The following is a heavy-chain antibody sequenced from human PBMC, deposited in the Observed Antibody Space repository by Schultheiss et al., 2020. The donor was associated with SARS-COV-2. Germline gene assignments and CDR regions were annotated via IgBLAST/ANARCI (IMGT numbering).Heavy chain of an antibody. CDR1: GFSISSGYY. CDR3: ARQRQQLVRY. D-gene: IGHD6-13*01. J-gene: IGHJ4*02. Sequence: SETLSLTCTVSGFSISSGYYWGWIRQPPGKGLEWIGSIYYSGSTYYNPSLKSRVTISVDTSKNQFSLKLSSVTAADTAVYYCARQRQQLVRYWGQGTLVTVSS. V-gene: IGHV4-38-2*02. CDR2: IYYSGST.